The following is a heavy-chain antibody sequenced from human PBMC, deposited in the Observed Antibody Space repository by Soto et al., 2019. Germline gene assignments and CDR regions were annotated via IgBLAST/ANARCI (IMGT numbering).Heavy chain of an antibody. CDR3: AREGYYDSRGYPYGMDV. J-gene: IGHJ6*02. D-gene: IGHD3-22*01. Sequence: LRLSCAASGFNFSDYVVHWVRQAPGRGLEWLALISFDGSNEYYVDFVKGRFTISRDNSKNTLYLQMNSLGADDTAVYFCAREGYYDSRGYPYGMDVWGQGTTVTVSS. CDR2: ISFDGSNE. CDR1: GFNFSDYV. V-gene: IGHV3-30-3*01.